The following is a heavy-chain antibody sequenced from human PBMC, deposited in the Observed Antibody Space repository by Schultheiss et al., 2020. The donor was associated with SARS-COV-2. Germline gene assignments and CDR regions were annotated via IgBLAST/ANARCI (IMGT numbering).Heavy chain of an antibody. Sequence: SETLSLTCTVSGGSISSSSYYWGWIRQPPGKGLEWIGSIYYSGSTYYNPSLKSRVTISVDTSKNQFSLKLSSVTAADTAMYYCARRSEDWNYVSDYWGQGTLVTVSS. D-gene: IGHD1-7*01. CDR3: ARRSEDWNYVSDY. V-gene: IGHV4-39*07. CDR1: GGSISSSSYY. J-gene: IGHJ4*02. CDR2: IYYSGST.